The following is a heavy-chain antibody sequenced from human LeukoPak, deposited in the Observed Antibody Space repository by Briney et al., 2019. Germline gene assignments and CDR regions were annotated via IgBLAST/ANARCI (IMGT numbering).Heavy chain of an antibody. CDR3: AKVRSGYYNDAFDM. D-gene: IGHD3-22*01. V-gene: IGHV3-23*01. J-gene: IGHJ3*02. CDR1: GFTFSSYG. Sequence: PGGSLRLSCAASGFTFSSYGMSWVRQAPGKGLEWVSAISDSGGRTFYADSVKGRFTISRDNSKNTLYLQINSLRAEDTAVYYCAKVRSGYYNDAFDMWGQGTMVTVSS. CDR2: ISDSGGRT.